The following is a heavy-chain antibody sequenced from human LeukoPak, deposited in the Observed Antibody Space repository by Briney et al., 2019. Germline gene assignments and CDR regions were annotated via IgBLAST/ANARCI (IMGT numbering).Heavy chain of an antibody. Sequence: GGSLRLSCAASGFTFSSYAMSWVRQAPGKGLEWVSGISGSGGTTYYADSVKGHFTISRDNFKNTLYAQMNSIRAEDTAVYYCAKFRAASYYYYGMDVWGQGTTVTVSS. CDR1: GFTFSSYA. CDR3: AKFRAASYYYYGMDV. V-gene: IGHV3-23*01. J-gene: IGHJ6*02. CDR2: ISGSGGTT. D-gene: IGHD6-25*01.